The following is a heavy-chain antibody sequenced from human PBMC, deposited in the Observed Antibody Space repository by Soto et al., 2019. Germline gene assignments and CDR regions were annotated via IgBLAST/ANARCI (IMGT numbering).Heavy chain of an antibody. CDR1: GFTFCRYW. CDR2: INGEATET. V-gene: IGHV3-74*01. D-gene: IGHD6-19*01. Sequence: PGGALRLSCVAPGFTFCRYWMHWVRQAPGKGLVWVARINGEATETAYADSVKGRFTISRDNTNNMFYLHMNSLRAEDTAVYYCARDSVADLNGWGQGTLVTVSS. CDR3: ARDSVADLNG. J-gene: IGHJ4*02.